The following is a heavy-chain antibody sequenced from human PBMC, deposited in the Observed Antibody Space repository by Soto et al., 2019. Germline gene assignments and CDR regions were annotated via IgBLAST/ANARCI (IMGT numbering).Heavy chain of an antibody. CDR3: ARPPFPGCINGVCYPCDH. Sequence: VQLVQSGAEVKKPGASVKVSCKASGYTFTHYYIHWVRQAPGQGLEWMGMINPSGGSTDYAQKCQGRVTMTTDTSTTTVYMELSSLRSDDTAVYYCARPPFPGCINGVCYPCDHWGQGTLVTVSS. CDR1: GYTFTHYY. V-gene: IGHV1-46*01. D-gene: IGHD2-8*01. CDR2: INPSGGST. J-gene: IGHJ4*02.